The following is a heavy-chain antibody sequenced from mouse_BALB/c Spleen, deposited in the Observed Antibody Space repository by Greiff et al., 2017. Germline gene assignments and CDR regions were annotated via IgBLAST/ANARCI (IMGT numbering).Heavy chain of an antibody. CDR1: GFSLTSYG. CDR3: ARDGYYWFAY. D-gene: IGHD2-3*01. CDR2: IWAGGST. Sequence: VMLVESGPGLVAPSQSLSITCTVSGFSLTSYGVHWVRQPPGKGLEWLGVIWAGGSTNYNSALMSRLSISKDNSKSQVFLKMNSLQTDDTAMYYCARDGYYWFAYWGQGTLVTVSA. J-gene: IGHJ3*01. V-gene: IGHV2-9*02.